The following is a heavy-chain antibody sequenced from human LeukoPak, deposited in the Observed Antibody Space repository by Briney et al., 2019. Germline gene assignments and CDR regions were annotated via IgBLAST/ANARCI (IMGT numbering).Heavy chain of an antibody. CDR1: GFTFSSYG. CDR2: IWYDGSNK. CDR3: ARDRYYSPDY. D-gene: IGHD3-10*01. Sequence: GRSLRLSCAASGFTFSSYGMHWVRQAPGKGLEWVAVIWYDGSNKYYADSVKGRFTISRDNAKNTLYLQMNSLRAEDTAMYYCARDRYYSPDYWGQGTLVTVSS. J-gene: IGHJ4*02. V-gene: IGHV3-33*01.